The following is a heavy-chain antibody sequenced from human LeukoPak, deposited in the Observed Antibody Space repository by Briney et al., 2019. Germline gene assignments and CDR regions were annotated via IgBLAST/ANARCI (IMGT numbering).Heavy chain of an antibody. CDR3: ARVLPMKLRLGEFYY. CDR1: GFTFSSYA. D-gene: IGHD3-16*01. J-gene: IGHJ4*02. Sequence: GRSLRLSCAASGFTFSSYAMHWVRQAPGKGLEWVAVISYDGSNKYYADSVKGRFTISRDNSKNTLYLQMNSLRAEDTAAYYCARVLPMKLRLGEFYYWGQGTLVTVSS. CDR2: ISYDGSNK. V-gene: IGHV3-30*04.